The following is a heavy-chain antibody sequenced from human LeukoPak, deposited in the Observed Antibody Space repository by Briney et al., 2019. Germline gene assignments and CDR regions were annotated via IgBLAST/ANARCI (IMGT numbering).Heavy chain of an antibody. V-gene: IGHV3-7*01. CDR3: ARNCSTTTCPLGH. D-gene: IGHD2-2*01. J-gene: IGHJ4*02. Sequence: PGGSLRLSRAASGFTFSSYWMTWVRQAPGKGLEWVANIKQDGSEKYYVDSVKGRFTISRDDAKNSLYLQMNSLRAEDTAVYYCARNCSTTTCPLGHWGQGTLVTVSP. CDR1: GFTFSSYW. CDR2: IKQDGSEK.